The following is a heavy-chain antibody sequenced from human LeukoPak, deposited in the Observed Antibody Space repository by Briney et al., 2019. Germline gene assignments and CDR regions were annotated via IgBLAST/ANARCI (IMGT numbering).Heavy chain of an antibody. V-gene: IGHV3-30*18. CDR1: GFTFSSYG. D-gene: IGHD2-21*01. CDR3: AKVNAPTILGWFDP. CDR2: ISYDGSNK. Sequence: GGSLILSCAASGFTFSSYGMHWVRQAPGKGLEWVAVISYDGSNKYYADSVMGRFTISRDNSKNTLYLQMNSLRAEDTAVYYCAKVNAPTILGWFDPWGQGTLVTVSS. J-gene: IGHJ5*02.